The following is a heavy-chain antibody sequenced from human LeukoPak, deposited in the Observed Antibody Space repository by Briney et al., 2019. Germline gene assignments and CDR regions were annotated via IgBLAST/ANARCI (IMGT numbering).Heavy chain of an antibody. V-gene: IGHV3-23*01. Sequence: GGSLRLSCAASGFTFSSYGMSWVRQAPGKGLEWVSAISGSGGSTYYADSVKGRFTISRDNSKNSLYLQMNSLRAEDTAVYYCARHGGPFDYWGQGTLVTVSS. CDR1: GFTFSSYG. CDR3: ARHGGPFDY. J-gene: IGHJ4*02. CDR2: ISGSGGST.